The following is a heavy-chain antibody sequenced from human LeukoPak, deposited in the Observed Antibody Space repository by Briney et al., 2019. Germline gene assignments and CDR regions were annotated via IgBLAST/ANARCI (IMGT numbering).Heavy chain of an antibody. CDR1: GFSFSTYA. CDR2: INGDGGST. Sequence: GGSLRLSCAASGFSFSTYAMPWVRRAPGKGLEWVSRINGDGGSTGYADSVKGRFTISRDNAKNSLYLQMNSLRAEDTALYYCARSPHTSCYTGSCGYFDYWGQGTLVTVSS. V-gene: IGHV3-20*04. CDR3: ARSPHTSCYTGSCGYFDY. J-gene: IGHJ4*01. D-gene: IGHD2-2*02.